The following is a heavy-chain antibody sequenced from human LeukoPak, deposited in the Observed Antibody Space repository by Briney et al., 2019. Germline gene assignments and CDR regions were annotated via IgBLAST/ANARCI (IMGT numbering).Heavy chain of an antibody. V-gene: IGHV4-39*01. CDR1: GGSISSSSYY. Sequence: SETLSLTCTVSGGSISSSSYYWGWIRQPPGKGLEWIGSIYYSGSTYYNPSLKSRVTISVDTSKNQFSLKLSSVTAADTAVYYCARQAAAGSPHFDYWGQGTLVTVSS. CDR2: IYYSGST. CDR3: ARQAAAGSPHFDY. D-gene: IGHD6-13*01. J-gene: IGHJ4*02.